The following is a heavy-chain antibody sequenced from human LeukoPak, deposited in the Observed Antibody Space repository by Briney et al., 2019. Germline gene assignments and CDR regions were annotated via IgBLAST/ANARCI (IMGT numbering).Heavy chain of an antibody. CDR1: GFTFSSYA. CDR3: AKAGGNSFFDS. Sequence: GGSLRLSCAASGFTFSSYAMNWVRRGPGEGLEWVSAINPGGTSTYCADSVKGRFTISRDNSKNTFYLQMNSLRAEDTALYYCAKAGGNSFFDSWGQGTLVTVSS. CDR2: INPGGTST. D-gene: IGHD1-7*01. J-gene: IGHJ4*02. V-gene: IGHV3-23*01.